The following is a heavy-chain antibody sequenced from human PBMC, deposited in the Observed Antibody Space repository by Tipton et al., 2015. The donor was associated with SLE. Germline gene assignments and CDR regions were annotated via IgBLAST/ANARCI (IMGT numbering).Heavy chain of an antibody. D-gene: IGHD2/OR15-2a*01. CDR3: ARSVLIVYDAFDI. Sequence: TLSLTCAVSGDSINSGDYYWTWIRQHPGKGLEWIGYIYHTGTTYYNPSLKSRVTISVDTSKNQFSLTLRSVTAADTAVYYCARSVLIVYDAFDIWGQGTKVSVSS. J-gene: IGHJ3*02. V-gene: IGHV4-31*11. CDR1: GDSINSGDYY. CDR2: IYHTGTT.